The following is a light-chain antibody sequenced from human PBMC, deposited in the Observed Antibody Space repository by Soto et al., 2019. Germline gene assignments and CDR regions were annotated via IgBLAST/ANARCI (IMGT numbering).Light chain of an antibody. J-gene: IGKJ1*01. CDR1: QDIRNN. CDR3: LQHETYTLS. Sequence: DIQMTQSPSSLAASVGDSVSITCRASQDIRNNLGWYQQRPGKAPQRLIYGTSNLQTGVPSRFRGSRYGTEFTLTISGLQPEDCATYYCLQHETYTLSFGQGTKVEVK. V-gene: IGKV1-17*01. CDR2: GTS.